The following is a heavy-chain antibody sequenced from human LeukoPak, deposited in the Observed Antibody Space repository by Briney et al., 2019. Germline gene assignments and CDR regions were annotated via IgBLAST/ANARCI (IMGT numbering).Heavy chain of an antibody. CDR2: IYYSGST. Sequence: SETLSLTCTVSGGSISSHYWSWIRQPPGKGLEWIGYIYYSGSTNYNPSLKSRVTISVDTSKNQFSLKLSSVTAADTAVYYCAREGYFDWFAHVDVWGKGTTVTVSS. CDR3: AREGYFDWFAHVDV. V-gene: IGHV4-59*11. CDR1: GGSISSHY. D-gene: IGHD3-9*01. J-gene: IGHJ6*04.